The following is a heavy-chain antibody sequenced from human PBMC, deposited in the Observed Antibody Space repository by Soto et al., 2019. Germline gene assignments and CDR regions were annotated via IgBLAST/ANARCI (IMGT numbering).Heavy chain of an antibody. CDR3: VRAQTPTESDY. CDR2: LNTYNGNT. D-gene: IGHD4-4*01. Sequence: QVHLVQSGAEVKKPGASVKVSCKASGYAFNNYGISWVRQAPGQGLEWMGWLNTYNGNTNYAQKFQGRVTMTTDTSTTTAHMVLRSLRTEDMAVYYCVRAQTPTESDYWGQGTLVTVSS. J-gene: IGHJ4*02. CDR1: GYAFNNYG. V-gene: IGHV1-18*03.